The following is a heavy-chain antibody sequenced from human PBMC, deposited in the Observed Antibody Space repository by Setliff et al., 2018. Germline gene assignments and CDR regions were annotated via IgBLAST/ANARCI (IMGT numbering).Heavy chain of an antibody. Sequence: SETLSLTCTVSGGSISSGPYYWNWFRQPAGKGLEWIGRIYTSGSTNHNPSLKSRVTMSVDTSKNQFSLKLSSVTAADTAVYYCARKGISALSGAFDMWGQGTMVTVS. V-gene: IGHV4-61*02. CDR3: ARKGISALSGAFDM. CDR1: GGSISSGPYY. CDR2: IYTSGST. D-gene: IGHD1-26*01. J-gene: IGHJ3*02.